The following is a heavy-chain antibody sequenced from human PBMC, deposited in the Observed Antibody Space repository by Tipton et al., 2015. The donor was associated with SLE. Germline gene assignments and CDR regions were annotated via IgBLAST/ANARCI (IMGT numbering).Heavy chain of an antibody. V-gene: IGHV4-39*07. CDR2: IYYSGST. CDR1: GGSISSSSYY. J-gene: IGHJ2*01. Sequence: LRLSCTVSGGSISSSSYYWGWIRQPPGKGLEWIGSIYYSGSTYYNPSLKSRVTISVDTSKNQFSLKLSSVTAADTAVYYCARSMVQGPEDDLWGRGTLVTVSS. D-gene: IGHD3-10*01. CDR3: ARSMVQGPEDDL.